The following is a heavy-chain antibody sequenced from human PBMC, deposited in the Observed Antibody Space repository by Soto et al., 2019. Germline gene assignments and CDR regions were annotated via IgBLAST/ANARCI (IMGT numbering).Heavy chain of an antibody. CDR2: ISYDGSDQ. Sequence: QVQLVESGGGVVQPGGSLRLSCVASGFTFRGYAMHWVRQTPEKGLEWVAVISYDGSDQHYQQSVKGRFNIFRDNPKNTLYLQMNSLRPEDTAVYYCAKDVGDQGHFDSWGQGALVTVSS. V-gene: IGHV3-30*18. J-gene: IGHJ4*02. CDR1: GFTFRGYA. D-gene: IGHD1-26*01. CDR3: AKDVGDQGHFDS.